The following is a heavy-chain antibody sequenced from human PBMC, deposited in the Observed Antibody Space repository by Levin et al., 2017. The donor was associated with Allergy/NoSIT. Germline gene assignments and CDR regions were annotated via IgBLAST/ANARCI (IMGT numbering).Heavy chain of an antibody. J-gene: IGHJ4*02. CDR1: GASIRSAGYY. Sequence: SQTLSLTCTVSGASIRSAGYYWGWIRQPPGEGLDWIGNIYFSGISYYNPSLKSRVTISVDTSKNQFSLKLSSVTAADTAVYYCARLKSDTYGSGTYVFDYWGQGTLVTVSS. V-gene: IGHV4-39*01. CDR3: ARLKSDTYGSGTYVFDY. D-gene: IGHD3-10*01. CDR2: IYFSGIS.